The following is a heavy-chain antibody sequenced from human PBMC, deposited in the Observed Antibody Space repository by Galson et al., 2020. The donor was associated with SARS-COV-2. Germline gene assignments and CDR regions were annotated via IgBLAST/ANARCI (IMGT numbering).Heavy chain of an antibody. CDR3: AKERIAAADIYYYYYGMDV. CDR1: GFTFSSYG. J-gene: IGHJ6*02. V-gene: IGHV3-33*06. Sequence: GGSLRLSCAASGFTFSSYGMHWVRQAPGKGLEWVAVIWYDGSNKYYADSVKGRFTISRDNSKNTLYLQMNSLRAEDTAVYYCAKERIAAADIYYYYYGMDVWGQGTTVTVSS. CDR2: IWYDGSNK. D-gene: IGHD6-13*01.